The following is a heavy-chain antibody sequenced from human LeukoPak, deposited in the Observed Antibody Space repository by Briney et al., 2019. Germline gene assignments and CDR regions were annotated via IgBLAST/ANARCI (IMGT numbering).Heavy chain of an antibody. Sequence: ASVTVCCKSSGYTFIVYYIHWVRQAPGQGLEWMGWINPNSGGTNYPQKFKGRVTMTRDTSITTAYLELSSLRSDDTAVYFCAKRVRTTDAFDLWGQGTMVTVSS. V-gene: IGHV1-2*02. D-gene: IGHD1-7*01. J-gene: IGHJ3*01. CDR1: GYTFIVYY. CDR2: INPNSGGT. CDR3: AKRVRTTDAFDL.